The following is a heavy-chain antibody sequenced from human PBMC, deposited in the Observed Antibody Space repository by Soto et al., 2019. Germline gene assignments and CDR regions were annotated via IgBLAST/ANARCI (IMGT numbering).Heavy chain of an antibody. J-gene: IGHJ4*02. Sequence: DVQLVESGGGLVQPGGSLRLSCAASGFTFSTYSMNWVRQAPGKGLEWVSYISSSSSTIYYAGSVKGRFTISRDNAKNSLYLQMNSLRAEDTALYYCARVALGAGGPGCWGQGTLVTVSS. D-gene: IGHD6-13*01. V-gene: IGHV3-48*01. CDR2: ISSSSSTI. CDR3: ARVALGAGGPGC. CDR1: GFTFSTYS.